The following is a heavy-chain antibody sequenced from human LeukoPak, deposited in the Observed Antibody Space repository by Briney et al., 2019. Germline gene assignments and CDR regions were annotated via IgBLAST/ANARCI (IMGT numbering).Heavy chain of an antibody. J-gene: IGHJ5*02. CDR2: IYYSGST. D-gene: IGHD3/OR15-3a*01. CDR3: ARTNLWAGFRFDP. CDR1: GGSFSGYY. V-gene: IGHV4-34*01. Sequence: PSETLSLTCAVYGGSFSGYYWSWIRQPPGKGLEWIGGIYYSGSTNYNPSLKSRVTISVDTSKNQFSLKLSSVTAADTAVYYCARTNLWAGFRFDPWGQGTLVTVSS.